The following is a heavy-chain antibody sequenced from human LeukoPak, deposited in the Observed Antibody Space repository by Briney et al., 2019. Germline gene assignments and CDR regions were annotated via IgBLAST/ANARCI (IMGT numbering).Heavy chain of an antibody. J-gene: IGHJ5*02. Sequence: SETLSLTCAVYGGSFSGYYWSWIRQPPGKGLEWIGEINHSGSTNYNPSLKSRVTISVDTSKNQFSLKLSSVTAADTAVYYCARCPPEVWFGELSHWFDPWGQGTLVTVSS. D-gene: IGHD3-10*01. V-gene: IGHV4-34*01. CDR2: INHSGST. CDR3: ARCPPEVWFGELSHWFDP. CDR1: GGSFSGYY.